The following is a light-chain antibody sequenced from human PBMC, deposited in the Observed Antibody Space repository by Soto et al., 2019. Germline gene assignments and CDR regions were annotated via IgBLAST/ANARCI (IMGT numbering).Light chain of an antibody. CDR1: QSVSSN. Sequence: IVMTQTPATLSVSPGESTTLSCRASQSVSSNLAWYQQKPGQAPRLLIYGASTRATGIPARFSGSGSGTEFTLTISSLQSEDFAVYYCQQYNNWPRATFGGGTKVDIK. CDR2: GAS. CDR3: QQYNNWPRAT. J-gene: IGKJ4*01. V-gene: IGKV3-15*01.